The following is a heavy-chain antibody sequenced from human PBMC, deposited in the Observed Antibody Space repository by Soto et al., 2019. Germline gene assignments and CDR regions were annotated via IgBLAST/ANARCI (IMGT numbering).Heavy chain of an antibody. CDR2: ISGSVVST. CDR1: GFTFNTHT. Sequence: EVQLLESGGGLVQPGGSLRLSCAASGFTFNTHTMGWVRQAPGKGLEWVAAISGSVVSTYYADSVKGRFSISRDNSHNMLFLQLNSLTAEHTAVYYCAKDLTSCSGRVCYSLYFDSWGQGARVTVSS. D-gene: IGHD2-8*02. J-gene: IGHJ4*02. V-gene: IGHV3-23*01. CDR3: AKDLTSCSGRVCYSLYFDS.